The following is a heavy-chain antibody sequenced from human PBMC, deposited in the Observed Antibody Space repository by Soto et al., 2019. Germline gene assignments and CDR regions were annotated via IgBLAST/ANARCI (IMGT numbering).Heavy chain of an antibody. CDR1: GGSFSGYY. CDR2: INHSGST. V-gene: IGHV4-34*01. Sequence: SETLSLTCAVYGGSFSGYYWSWIRQPPEKGLEWIGEINHSGSTNYNPSLKSRVTISVDTSKNQFSLKLSSVTAADTAVYYCARGRPKNFDYWGQGTLVTVSS. CDR3: ARGRPKNFDY. J-gene: IGHJ4*02.